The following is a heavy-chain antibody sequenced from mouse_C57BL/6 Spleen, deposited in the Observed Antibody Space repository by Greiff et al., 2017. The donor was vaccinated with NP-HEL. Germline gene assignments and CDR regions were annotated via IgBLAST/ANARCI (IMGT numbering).Heavy chain of an antibody. CDR3: ARSSYYGSSYGYAMDY. D-gene: IGHD1-1*01. Sequence: QVQLQQSGAELVKPGASVKMSCKASGYTFTTYPIEWMKQNHGKSLEWIGNFHPYNDDTKYNEKFKGKATLTVEKSSSTVYLELSRLTSDDSAVYYCARSSYYGSSYGYAMDYWGQGTSVTVSS. CDR2: FHPYNDDT. J-gene: IGHJ4*01. V-gene: IGHV1-47*01. CDR1: GYTFTTYP.